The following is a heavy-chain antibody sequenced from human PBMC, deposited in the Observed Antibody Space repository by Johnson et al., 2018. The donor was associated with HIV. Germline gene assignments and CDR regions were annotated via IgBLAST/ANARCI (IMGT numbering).Heavy chain of an antibody. D-gene: IGHD3-22*01. Sequence: VQLVESGGGVVQPGRSLRLSCAASGFTFSSYAMHWVRQAPGKGLEWVATIIGGSGGSTYFADSVKGRFTISRDNSKNTLYLQMNSLRAEDTALYYCHGSYYYDSSYAFDIWGQGTMVTVSS. J-gene: IGHJ3*02. CDR2: IIGGSGGST. V-gene: IGHV3-23*04. CDR3: HGSYYYDSSYAFDI. CDR1: GFTFSSYA.